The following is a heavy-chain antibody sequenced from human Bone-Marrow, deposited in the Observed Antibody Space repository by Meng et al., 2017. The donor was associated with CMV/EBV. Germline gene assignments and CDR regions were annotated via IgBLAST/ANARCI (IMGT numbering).Heavy chain of an antibody. D-gene: IGHD3-22*01. CDR3: AREWVDYYDSSGYYYHYYYGMDV. CDR1: GGSFSGYY. V-gene: IGHV4-34*01. Sequence: SETLSLTCAVYGGSFSGYYWSWIRQPPGKGLEWIGSIYYSGSTYYNPSLKSRVTISVDTSKNQFSLKLSSVTAADTAVYYCAREWVDYYDSSGYYYHYYYGMDVWGQGTTVTVSS. CDR2: IYYSGST. J-gene: IGHJ6*02.